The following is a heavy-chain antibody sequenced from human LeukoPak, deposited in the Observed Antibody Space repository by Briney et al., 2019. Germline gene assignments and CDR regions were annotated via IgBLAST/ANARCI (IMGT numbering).Heavy chain of an antibody. J-gene: IGHJ4*02. CDR1: GLAFSSFE. CDR2: ISSSGSTV. V-gene: IGHV3-48*03. Sequence: PGGSLRLSCAASGLAFSSFEMNWVRQPPGKGLEWVSYISSSGSTVYYADSVKGRFTISRDNAKNSLYLQMNSLRAEDTAVYYCVSRWPLGYWGQGTLVTVSS. D-gene: IGHD4-23*01. CDR3: VSRWPLGY.